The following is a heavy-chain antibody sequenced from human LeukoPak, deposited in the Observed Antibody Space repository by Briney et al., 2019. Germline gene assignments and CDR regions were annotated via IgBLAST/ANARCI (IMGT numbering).Heavy chain of an antibody. CDR2: IDSSGNT. CDR3: ARQAPYGSGSYFWFDP. Sequence: RQPAGRGLEWIGRIDSSGNTNYNPSLKSRVIMSLDTSKNQFSLKLSSVTAADTAVYYCARQAPYGSGSYFWFDPWGQGTLVTVSS. D-gene: IGHD3-10*01. V-gene: IGHV4-4*07. J-gene: IGHJ5*02.